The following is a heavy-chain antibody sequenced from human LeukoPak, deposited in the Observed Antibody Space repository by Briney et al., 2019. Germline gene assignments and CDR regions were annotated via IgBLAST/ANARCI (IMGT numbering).Heavy chain of an antibody. CDR1: GFTFSSYG. Sequence: PGGSLRLSCAASGFTFSSYGMHWVRQAPGKGLEWVAFIRYDGSNKDYADSVKGRFTISRDNSKNTLYLQMNSLRAEDTAVYYCAKGENDYGDYSFDYWGQGTLVTVSS. V-gene: IGHV3-30*02. D-gene: IGHD4-17*01. J-gene: IGHJ4*02. CDR2: IRYDGSNK. CDR3: AKGENDYGDYSFDY.